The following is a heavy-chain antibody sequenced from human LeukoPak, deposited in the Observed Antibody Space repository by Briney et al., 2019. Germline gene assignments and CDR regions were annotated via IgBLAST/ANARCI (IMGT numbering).Heavy chain of an antibody. CDR3: ARAGYCSGGSCYLSEDAFDI. V-gene: IGHV4-59*01. Sequence: SETLSLTCTVSGGSISSYYWSWIRQPPGKGLEWIGYIYYSGSTNYNPSLKSRVTISVDTSKNQFSLKLSSVTAADTAVYYCARAGYCSGGSCYLSEDAFDIWGQGTMVTVSS. D-gene: IGHD2-15*01. CDR2: IYYSGST. CDR1: GGSISSYY. J-gene: IGHJ3*02.